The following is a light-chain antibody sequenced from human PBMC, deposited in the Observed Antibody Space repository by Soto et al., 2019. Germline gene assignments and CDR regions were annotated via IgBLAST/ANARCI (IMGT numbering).Light chain of an antibody. CDR1: QSISSW. CDR3: QKYNSYPWT. V-gene: IGKV1-5*01. Sequence: EIQTTYFSSTLSESLVDRDTITCRASQSISSWLAWYQQKPGKAPKLLIYDDSSLESGVPSRFSGSGSGTEFTLTISSLQPDDFANYYCQKYNSYPWTFGQGTTVDIK. CDR2: DDS. J-gene: IGKJ1*01.